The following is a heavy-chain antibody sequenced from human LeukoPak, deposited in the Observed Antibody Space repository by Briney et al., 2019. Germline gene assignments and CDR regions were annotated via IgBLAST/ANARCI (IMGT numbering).Heavy chain of an antibody. CDR3: ARALESLYYYYYYMDV. J-gene: IGHJ6*03. D-gene: IGHD1-1*01. V-gene: IGHV4-34*01. Sequence: SETLSLTCAVYGGSFSGYYWSWIRQPPGKGLEWIGEINHSGSTNYNPSLKSRVTIPVDTSKNQFSLKLSSVSAADTAVYYCARALESLYYYYYYMDVWGKGTTVTVSS. CDR2: INHSGST. CDR1: GGSFSGYY.